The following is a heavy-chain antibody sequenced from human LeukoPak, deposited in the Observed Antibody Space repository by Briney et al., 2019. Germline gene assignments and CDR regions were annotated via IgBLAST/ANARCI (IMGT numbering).Heavy chain of an antibody. J-gene: IGHJ4*02. CDR3: ARTTPPGISAAQHFDY. CDR2: IYSGGST. CDR1: GFTVSTNY. Sequence: PGRSPRLSCAASGFTVSTNYMSWVRQAPGKGLEWVSVIYSGGSTFYADSVKGRFTISRDNSKNTLYLEMNSLRAEDTAVYYCARTTPPGISAAQHFDYWGQGTLVTVSS. D-gene: IGHD6-13*01. V-gene: IGHV3-53*01.